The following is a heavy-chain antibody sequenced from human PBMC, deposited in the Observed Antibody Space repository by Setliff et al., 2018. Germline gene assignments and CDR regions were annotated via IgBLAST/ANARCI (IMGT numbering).Heavy chain of an antibody. CDR3: AKIWGAYCTGNRCHSDPPHWDN. CDR1: GFTFTTYG. Sequence: GESLKISCAASGFTFTTYGMSWVRQAPGKGLEWVSGISGDGGSTYYADSVKGRFTISRDNSKNTLYLQMNSLRAEDTAVYYCAKIWGAYCTGNRCHSDPPHWDNWGQGTLVTVSS. CDR2: ISGDGGST. V-gene: IGHV3-23*01. D-gene: IGHD2-15*01. J-gene: IGHJ4*02.